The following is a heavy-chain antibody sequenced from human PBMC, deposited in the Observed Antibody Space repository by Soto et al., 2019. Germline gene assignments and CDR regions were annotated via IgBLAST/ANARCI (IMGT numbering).Heavy chain of an antibody. CDR2: IWYDGSNK. J-gene: IGHJ3*02. CDR3: ARDRGDYVWGSYRSDAFDI. V-gene: IGHV3-33*01. CDR1: GFTFSSYG. D-gene: IGHD3-16*02. Sequence: GGSLRLPCAASGFTFSSYGMHWVRQAPGKGLEWVAVIWYDGSNKYYADSVKGRFTISRDNSKNTLYLQMNSLRAEDTAVYYCARDRGDYVWGSYRSDAFDIWGQGTMVTVSS.